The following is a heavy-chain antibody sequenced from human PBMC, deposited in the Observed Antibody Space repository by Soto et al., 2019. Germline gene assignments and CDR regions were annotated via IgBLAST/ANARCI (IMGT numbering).Heavy chain of an antibody. CDR1: GRSFSGYY. J-gene: IGHJ3*02. D-gene: IGHD3-22*01. CDR2: INHSGST. Sequence: PSETLSLTCAVYGRSFSGYYWSWIRQPPGKGLEWIGEINHSGSTNYNPSLKSRVTISVDTSKNQFSLKLSSVTAADTAVYYCARGATYYYDSSGSYNKIWGQGTMVT. V-gene: IGHV4-34*01. CDR3: ARGATYYYDSSGSYNKI.